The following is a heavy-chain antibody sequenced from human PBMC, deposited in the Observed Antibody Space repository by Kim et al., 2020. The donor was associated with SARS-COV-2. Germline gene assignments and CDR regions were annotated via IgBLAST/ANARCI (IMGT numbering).Heavy chain of an antibody. V-gene: IGHV3-23*01. Sequence: ADSVKGRFTISRDNSKTPLYLQMNSLRAEDTAVYYCAKGGYSSGWYSLDYWGQGTLVTVSS. D-gene: IGHD6-19*01. J-gene: IGHJ4*02. CDR3: AKGGYSSGWYSLDY.